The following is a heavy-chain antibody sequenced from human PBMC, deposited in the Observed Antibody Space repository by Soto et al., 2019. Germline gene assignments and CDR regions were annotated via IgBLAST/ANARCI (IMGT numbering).Heavy chain of an antibody. CDR1: GFTFSIYS. V-gene: IGHV3-21*01. CDR2: ISSSSTHI. CDR3: ARDGESATGRRWFDP. Sequence: EVQLVDSGGGLVKPGVSLRLSCAASGFTFSIYSMNWVRQAPGKGLEWVASISSSSTHIYYADSVKGRFIISRDNAKNSLYLQMNSLRAEDTAVYYCARDGESATGRRWFDPWGQGTLVTVSS. J-gene: IGHJ5*02. D-gene: IGHD1-1*01.